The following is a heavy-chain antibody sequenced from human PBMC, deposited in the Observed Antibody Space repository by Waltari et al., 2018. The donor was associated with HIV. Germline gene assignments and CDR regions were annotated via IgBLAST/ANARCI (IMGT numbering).Heavy chain of an antibody. J-gene: IGHJ4*02. CDR3: TRDPYFDTSGGTFFDH. CDR1: GFNFSTYA. D-gene: IGHD3-22*01. CDR2: ISYDGTNK. V-gene: IGHV3-30*04. Sequence: QVQLVESGRRVVQPGRSLRLSCAASGFNFSTYAMHWVRQAPGKGLEWVAVISYDGTNKYYADSVKGRFTISRDNSKNMLYLQMNSLRAEDTAVYYCTRDPYFDTSGGTFFDHWGQGTLITVSS.